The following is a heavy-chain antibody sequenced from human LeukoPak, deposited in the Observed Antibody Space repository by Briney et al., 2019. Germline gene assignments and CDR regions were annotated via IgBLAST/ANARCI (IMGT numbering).Heavy chain of an antibody. Sequence: SETLSLTCTVSGGSISSYYWSWVRQPPGKGLEWIGYIYYSGSTNYNPSLKSRVPISVDTSKNQFSLKLSSVTAADTAVYYCARDARITIFGVVLSENMTSHDNWFDPWGQGTLVTVSS. J-gene: IGHJ5*02. CDR2: IYYSGST. CDR3: ARDARITIFGVVLSENMTSHDNWFDP. V-gene: IGHV4-59*01. D-gene: IGHD3-3*01. CDR1: GGSISSYY.